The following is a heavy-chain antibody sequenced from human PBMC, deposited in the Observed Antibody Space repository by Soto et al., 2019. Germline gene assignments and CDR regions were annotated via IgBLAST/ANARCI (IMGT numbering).Heavy chain of an antibody. D-gene: IGHD6-6*01. V-gene: IGHV4-30-4*01. J-gene: IGHJ6*02. Sequence: SETLSLTCTVSGGSISSGDYYWSWIRQPPGKGLEWIGYIYYSGSTYYNPSLKSRVTISVDTSKNQFSLKLSSVTAADTAVYYCARDEYSSSSGGYYYGMDVWGQGTTVTVSS. CDR1: GGSISSGDYY. CDR3: ARDEYSSSSGGYYYGMDV. CDR2: IYYSGST.